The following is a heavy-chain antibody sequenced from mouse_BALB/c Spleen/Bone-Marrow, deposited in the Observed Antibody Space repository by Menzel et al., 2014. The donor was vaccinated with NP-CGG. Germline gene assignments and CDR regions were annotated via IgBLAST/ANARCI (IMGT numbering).Heavy chain of an antibody. V-gene: IGHV14-1*02. CDR1: GFNIKDYY. CDR3: ARGPY. J-gene: IGHJ2*01. CDR2: IDPENGNT. Sequence: VQLQQSGAELVRPGALVKLSCEASGFNIKDYYMRWVKQRPEQGLEWIGWIDPENGNTIYDPKFQGKASITADTSSNTAYLQLSSLTSEDTAVYYCARGPYWGQGTTLTVSS.